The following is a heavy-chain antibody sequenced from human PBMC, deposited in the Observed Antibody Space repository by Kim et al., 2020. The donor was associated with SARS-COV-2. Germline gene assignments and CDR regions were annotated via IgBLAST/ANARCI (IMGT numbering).Heavy chain of an antibody. CDR3: TAGPYSGPWG. D-gene: IGHD3-10*01. J-gene: IGHJ4*02. Sequence: GGSLRLSCAASGFSFSDHWMNWVRQAPGKGLEWVAHINGYGSEKNYVDSVKGRFTTSRDNARNSLFLQMNSLRVEDTAVYYCTAGPYSGPWGWGQGTLVT. CDR2: INGYGSEK. V-gene: IGHV3-7*01. CDR1: GFSFSDHW.